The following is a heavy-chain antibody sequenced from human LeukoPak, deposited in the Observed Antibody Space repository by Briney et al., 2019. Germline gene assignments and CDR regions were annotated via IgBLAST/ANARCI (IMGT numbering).Heavy chain of an antibody. Sequence: SETLSLTCTVSGGSISSGGYYWSWIRQHPGKGLEWIGYIYYSGSTYYNPSLKSRVTISVDTSKNQFSLKLSSVTAADTAVYYCARGAGRRERSWFDPWGQGTLVTVSS. CDR1: GGSISSGGYY. J-gene: IGHJ5*02. CDR3: ARGAGRRERSWFDP. V-gene: IGHV4-31*03. CDR2: IYYSGST.